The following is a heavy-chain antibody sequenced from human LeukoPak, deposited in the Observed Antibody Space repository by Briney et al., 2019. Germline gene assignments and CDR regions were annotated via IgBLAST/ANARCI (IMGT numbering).Heavy chain of an antibody. CDR3: ASDGSFYYGSSGMDV. CDR1: GFTFSSYW. CDR2: INSDGSST. D-gene: IGHD3-10*01. Sequence: GGSLRLSCAASGFTFSSYWMHWVRQAPGKGLVWVSRINSDGSSTSYADSVKGRFTISRDNAKNTLYLQMNSLRAEDTAVYYCASDGSFYYGSSGMDVWGKGTTVTVSS. V-gene: IGHV3-74*01. J-gene: IGHJ6*04.